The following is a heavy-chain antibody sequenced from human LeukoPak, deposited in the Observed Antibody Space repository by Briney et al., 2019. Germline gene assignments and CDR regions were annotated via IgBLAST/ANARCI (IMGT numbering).Heavy chain of an antibody. CDR1: GYTLTELS. D-gene: IGHD2-2*02. Sequence: ASVKVSCKVSGYTLTELSMHWVRQAPGKGLEWMGGFDPEDGETIYAQKFQGRVTMTEDTSTDTAYMELSSLRSEDTAVYYCATDNLINRYCSSTSCYRRRWFDPWGQGTLVTVPS. V-gene: IGHV1-24*01. CDR3: ATDNLINRYCSSTSCYRRRWFDP. J-gene: IGHJ5*02. CDR2: FDPEDGET.